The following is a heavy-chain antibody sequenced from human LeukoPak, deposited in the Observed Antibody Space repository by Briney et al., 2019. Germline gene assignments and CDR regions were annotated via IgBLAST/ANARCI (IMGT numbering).Heavy chain of an antibody. CDR3: ARGRIKLELGSDY. Sequence: SVKVSCKASGYTFTSYDINWVRQAPGQGLEWMGGIIPIFGTANYAQKFQGRVTITADESTSTAYMELSSLRSEDTAVYYCARGRIKLELGSDYWGQGTLVTVSS. CDR2: IIPIFGTA. J-gene: IGHJ4*02. CDR1: GYTFTSYD. D-gene: IGHD1-7*01. V-gene: IGHV1-69*13.